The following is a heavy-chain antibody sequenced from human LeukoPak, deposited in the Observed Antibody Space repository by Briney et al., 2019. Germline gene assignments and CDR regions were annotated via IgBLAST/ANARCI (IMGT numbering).Heavy chain of an antibody. CDR2: INPISGDS. D-gene: IGHD4-17*01. J-gene: IGHJ4*02. V-gene: IGHV1-2*06. CDR1: RYTFTGYY. Sequence: GASVKVSCKASRYTFTGYYMHWVRQAPEQQLEWMGRINPISGDSNYAQKIQGRAIMSRVTCISTADMELSRLRSDDTAVYYCAREKYEVYDYGYYADYWGQGTLVTVSS. CDR3: AREKYEVYDYGYYADY.